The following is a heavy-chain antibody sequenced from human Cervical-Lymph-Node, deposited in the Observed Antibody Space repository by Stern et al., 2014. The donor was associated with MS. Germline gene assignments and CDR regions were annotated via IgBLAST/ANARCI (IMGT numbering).Heavy chain of an antibody. CDR3: AKAPVVYSAPLDY. Sequence: VQLVESGGGVVQPGSSLRVSCEASGFTFSNSGMHWVRQAPGRGLEWVALISYDGSSRIYADSVKGRFTISRDASKNTLYLQMNSLRADDAAVYYCAKAPVVYSAPLDYWGQGTLVTVSS. J-gene: IGHJ4*02. CDR2: ISYDGSSR. CDR1: GFTFSNSG. D-gene: IGHD4-23*01. V-gene: IGHV3-30*18.